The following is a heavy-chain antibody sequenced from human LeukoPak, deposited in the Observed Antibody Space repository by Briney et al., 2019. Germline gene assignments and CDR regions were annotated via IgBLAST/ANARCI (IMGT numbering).Heavy chain of an antibody. Sequence: ASETLSLTCAVSGGSISSSNWWSWVRQPPGKGLEWVAKIDQDGSEKYYVDSVKGRFTISRDNAKNSLYLQMNSLRAEDTAVYYCARSPARETAPSMIVVVISGDYFDYWGQGTLVTVSS. CDR3: ARSPARETAPSMIVVVISGDYFDY. CDR1: GGSISSSNW. V-gene: IGHV3-7*01. J-gene: IGHJ4*02. CDR2: IDQDGSEK. D-gene: IGHD3-22*01.